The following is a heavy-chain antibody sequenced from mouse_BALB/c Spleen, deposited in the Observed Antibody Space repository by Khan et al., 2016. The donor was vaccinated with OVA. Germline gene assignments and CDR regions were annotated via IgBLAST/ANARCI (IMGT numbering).Heavy chain of an antibody. D-gene: IGHD1-1*01. CDR2: LSYSGIA. Sequence: EVQLRESGPGLVKPSQSLSLTCTVTGYSITSDYAWNWIRQFPGNKLEWMGYLSYSGIANYNPPPKSRLSTTRDTSAHQSFRQLISVPPETSSTYYCARRYYYSHWYFDVWGAGTTVTVSS. CDR3: ARRYYYSHWYFDV. CDR1: GYSITSDYA. V-gene: IGHV3-2*02. J-gene: IGHJ1*01.